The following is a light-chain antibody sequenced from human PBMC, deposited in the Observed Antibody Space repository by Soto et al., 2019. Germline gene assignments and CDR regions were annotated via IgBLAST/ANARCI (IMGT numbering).Light chain of an antibody. CDR3: QKYDSAFT. J-gene: IGKJ3*01. CDR2: AAS. Sequence: DIQMTRSPSSLSASVGDRVTLTCRASQDISNYLAWYQQKAGKVPKLLIAAASTLQSGVPSRFSGSGFGTDFTLTISSLQPEDVAIYYCQKYDSAFTFGPGTKVEIK. V-gene: IGKV1-27*01. CDR1: QDISNY.